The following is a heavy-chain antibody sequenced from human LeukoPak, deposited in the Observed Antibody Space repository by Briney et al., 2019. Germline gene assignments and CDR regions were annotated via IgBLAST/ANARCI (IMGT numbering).Heavy chain of an antibody. Sequence: GGSLRLSCAASGFTFSSYAMHWVRQAPGKGLEWVAVISYDGSNKYYADSVKGRFTISRDNSKNTLYLQMNSLRAEDTAVYYCARDSSSYGNSGHYHYWGQGTLVTVSS. CDR3: ARDSSSYGNSGHYHY. CDR1: GFTFSSYA. D-gene: IGHD3-22*01. V-gene: IGHV3-30*04. J-gene: IGHJ4*02. CDR2: ISYDGSNK.